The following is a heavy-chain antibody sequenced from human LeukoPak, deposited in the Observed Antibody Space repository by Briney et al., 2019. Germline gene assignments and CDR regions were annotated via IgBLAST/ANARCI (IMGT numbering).Heavy chain of an antibody. CDR3: ARDFGGQGYFDY. V-gene: IGHV3-21*01. D-gene: IGHD3-10*01. Sequence: GGSLRLSCAASGFTFSSYSMNWVRQAPGKGLEWVSSISSSSSYIYYADSVKGRFTISRDNAKNSLHLQMNSLRAEDTAVYYCARDFGGQGYFDYWGQGTLVTVSS. CDR1: GFTFSSYS. J-gene: IGHJ4*02. CDR2: ISSSSSYI.